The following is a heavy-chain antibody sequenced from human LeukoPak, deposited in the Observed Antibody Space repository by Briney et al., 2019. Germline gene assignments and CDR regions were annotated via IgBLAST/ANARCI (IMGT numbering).Heavy chain of an antibody. J-gene: IGHJ6*02. CDR2: INHSGST. Sequence: PSETLSLTCAVYGGSFSGHYWSWIRQPPGKGLEWIGEINHSGSTNYNPSLKSRVTTSVDTSKNQFSLKLSSVTAADTAVYYCARGKGYYYYYGMDVWGQGTTVTVSS. CDR3: ARGKGYYYYYGMDV. CDR1: GGSFSGHY. V-gene: IGHV4-34*01.